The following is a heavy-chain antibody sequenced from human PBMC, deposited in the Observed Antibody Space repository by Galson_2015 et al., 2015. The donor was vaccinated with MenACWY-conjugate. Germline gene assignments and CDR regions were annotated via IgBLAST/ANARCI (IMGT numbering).Heavy chain of an antibody. J-gene: IGHJ4*02. Sequence: SLRLSCAASGFTFSSSAMSWVRQAPGKGLEWASAISGSGGSTYYADSVKGRFTISRDNSKNTLYLQMDSLRAEDTAIYYCAKAYIVVVPDAAYDCWGQGALVTVSS. CDR3: AKAYIVVVPDAAYDC. CDR2: ISGSGGST. V-gene: IGHV3-23*01. D-gene: IGHD2-2*01. CDR1: GFTFSSSA.